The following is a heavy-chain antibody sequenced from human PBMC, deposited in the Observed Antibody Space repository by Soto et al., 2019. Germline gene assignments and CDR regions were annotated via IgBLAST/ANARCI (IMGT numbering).Heavy chain of an antibody. CDR3: ASGRGYSYGQTGFDY. J-gene: IGHJ4*02. V-gene: IGHV4-59*08. CDR1: GGSISSYY. Sequence: SETLSLTCTVSGGSISSYYWSWIRQPPGKGLEWIGYIYYSGSTNYNPSLKSRVTISVDTSKNQFSLKLSSVTAADTAVYYCASGRGYSYGQTGFDYWGQGTLVTV. D-gene: IGHD5-18*01. CDR2: IYYSGST.